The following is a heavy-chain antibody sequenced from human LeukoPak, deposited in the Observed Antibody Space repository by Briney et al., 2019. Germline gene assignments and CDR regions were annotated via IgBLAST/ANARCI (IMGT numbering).Heavy chain of an antibody. CDR2: NDWADDK. D-gene: IGHD3-10*01. CDR3: ARMKAITMVRGVIIELYYYYGMDV. CDR1: GFSHTTSGLC. J-gene: IGHJ6*02. V-gene: IGHV2-70*01. Sequence: ASGPALEKPTQTLTLTCTSSGFSHTTSGLCESWIRQPPGQSLEWLAPNDWADDKYYSTSFSTRLTISKDISKNEVVLTMTNMDPVDTATYYCARMKAITMVRGVIIELYYYYGMDVWGQGTTVTVSS.